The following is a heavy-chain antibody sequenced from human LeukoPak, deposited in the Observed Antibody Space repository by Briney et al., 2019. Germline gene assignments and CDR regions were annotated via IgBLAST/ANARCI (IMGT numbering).Heavy chain of an antibody. J-gene: IGHJ4*02. CDR1: GDTFTDYY. V-gene: IGHV1-69-2*01. CDR2: VDPEDGET. Sequence: ASVKISCKVSGDTFTDYYMHWVQQAPGKGLEWMGLVDPEDGETRYAEKFQGRVTITADTSTDTAYMELSSLRSEDTAVYYCATLYAGYSSSWYYFDHWGQGTLVTVSS. D-gene: IGHD6-13*01. CDR3: ATLYAGYSSSWYYFDH.